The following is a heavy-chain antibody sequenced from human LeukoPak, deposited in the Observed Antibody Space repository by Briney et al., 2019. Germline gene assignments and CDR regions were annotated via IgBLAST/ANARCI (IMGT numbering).Heavy chain of an antibody. J-gene: IGHJ4*02. V-gene: IGHV4-39*02. CDR3: ARELLCSGGSCYSDY. D-gene: IGHD2-15*01. CDR2: IYYSGST. Sequence: PSETLSLTCTVSGGSISSSSYYWGWIRQPPGKGLEWIGSIYYSGSTYYNPSLKSRVTISVDTSKNQFSLKLSSVTAADTAVYYCARELLCSGGSCYSDYWGQGTLVTVSS. CDR1: GGSISSSSYY.